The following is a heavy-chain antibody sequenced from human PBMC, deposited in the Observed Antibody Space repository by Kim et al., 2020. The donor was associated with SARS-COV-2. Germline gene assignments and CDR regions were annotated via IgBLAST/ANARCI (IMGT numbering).Heavy chain of an antibody. Sequence: SETLSLTCAVYGGSFSGYYWSWIRQPPGKGLEWIGEINHSGSTNYNPSLKSRVTISVDTSKNQFSLKLRSVTAADTAVYYCARRWGYSSGWFDYWGQGTLVTVSS. CDR1: GGSFSGYY. J-gene: IGHJ4*02. V-gene: IGHV4-34*01. CDR3: ARRWGYSSGWFDY. D-gene: IGHD6-19*01. CDR2: INHSGST.